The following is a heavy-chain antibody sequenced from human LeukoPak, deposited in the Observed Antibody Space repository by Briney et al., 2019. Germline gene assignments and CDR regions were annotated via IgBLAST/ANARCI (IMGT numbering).Heavy chain of an antibody. CDR1: GYTFTSYG. Sequence: ASVKVSCKASGYTFTSYGISWVRQAPGQGLEWMGWISAYNGNTNYAQKFQGRVTMTRDTSISTAYMELSRLRSDDTAVYYCARGSIVATITAALFDFDPWGQGTLVTVSS. D-gene: IGHD5-12*01. V-gene: IGHV1-18*01. J-gene: IGHJ5*02. CDR2: ISAYNGNT. CDR3: ARGSIVATITAALFDFDP.